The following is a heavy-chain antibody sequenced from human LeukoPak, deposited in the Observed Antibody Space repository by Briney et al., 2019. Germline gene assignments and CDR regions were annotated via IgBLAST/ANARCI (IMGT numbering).Heavy chain of an antibody. CDR3: ASSFLILDY. CDR1: GLTFSSHE. J-gene: IGHJ4*02. D-gene: IGHD3-3*01. CDR2: ISSSGHTI. Sequence: PGGSLRLSCAASGLTFSSHEINWVRQAPGKGLEWVSYISSSGHTIYYADSVKGRFTIYRENAKNSVYLQMNSLRADDTAVYYCASSFLILDYWGQGTLVIVSS. V-gene: IGHV3-48*03.